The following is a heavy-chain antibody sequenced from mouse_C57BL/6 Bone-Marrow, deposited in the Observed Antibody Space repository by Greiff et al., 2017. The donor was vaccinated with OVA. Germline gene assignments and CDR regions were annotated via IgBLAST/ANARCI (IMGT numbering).Heavy chain of an antibody. CDR1: GYAFSSSW. CDR3: ARGEVSAWFAY. J-gene: IGHJ3*01. V-gene: IGHV1-82*01. D-gene: IGHD6-2*01. Sequence: VQLQQSGPELVKPGASVTISCKASGYAFSSSWMNWVKQRPGKGLEWIGRIYPGDGDTNYNGKFKGKATLTADKSSSTAYMQLSSLTSEDSAVYFCARGEVSAWFAYWGQGTLVTVSA. CDR2: IYPGDGDT.